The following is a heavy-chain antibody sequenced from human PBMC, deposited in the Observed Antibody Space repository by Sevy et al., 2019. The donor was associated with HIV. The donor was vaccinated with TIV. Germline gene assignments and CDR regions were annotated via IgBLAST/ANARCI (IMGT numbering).Heavy chain of an antibody. J-gene: IGHJ4*02. CDR3: ARWYGNNFDY. CDR2: IYHTGAA. Sequence: SETLSLTCTVSGGTISSSSYRWGWIRQPPGKGLEGVGSIYHTGAADDNPSLKRRVTMSVDTSKNQLSLQVGSVTAADTAVYYCARWYGNNFDYWGQGALVTVSS. V-gene: IGHV4-39*01. D-gene: IGHD3-10*01. CDR1: GGTISSSSYR.